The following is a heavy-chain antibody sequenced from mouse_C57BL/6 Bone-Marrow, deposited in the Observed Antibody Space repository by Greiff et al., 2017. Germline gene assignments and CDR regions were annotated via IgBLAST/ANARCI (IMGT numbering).Heavy chain of an antibody. CDR1: GYAFSSYW. CDR3: ARNRGGSRYFDF. V-gene: IGHV1-80*01. CDR2: IYPGDGDT. Sequence: VQLQQSGAELVKPGASVKISCKASGYAFSSYWMNWVKQRPGKGLEWIGKIYPGDGDTNSNGKFKGKATLTADKSSSTAYMQLRSLTSVDSAVYVCARNRGGSRYFDFWGQGTTLTVSS. J-gene: IGHJ2*01.